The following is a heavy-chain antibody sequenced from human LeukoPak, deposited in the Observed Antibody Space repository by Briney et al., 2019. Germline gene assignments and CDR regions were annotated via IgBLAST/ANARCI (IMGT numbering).Heavy chain of an antibody. Sequence: SQTLSLTCTVSGGSINSGDYYWSWIRQHPGKGLEWTGYIYYSGSTYYNPSLKSRVTISVDTSKNHFSLKLSSVTAADTAVCYCARMSGRESSGYYLDYWGQGTLVTVSS. V-gene: IGHV4-31*03. CDR2: IYYSGST. D-gene: IGHD3-22*01. CDR1: GGSINSGDYY. CDR3: ARMSGRESSGYYLDY. J-gene: IGHJ4*02.